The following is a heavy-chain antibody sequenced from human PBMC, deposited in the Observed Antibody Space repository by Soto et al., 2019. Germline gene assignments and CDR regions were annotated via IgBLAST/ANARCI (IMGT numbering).Heavy chain of an antibody. D-gene: IGHD3-3*01. J-gene: IGHJ6*02. V-gene: IGHV4-34*01. Sequence: SETLSLTCAVYGGSFSGYYWSWIRQPPGKGLEWIGEINHSGSTNYNPSLKSRVTISVDTSKNQFSLKLSSVTAADTAVYYCARGESPLTIFGVVITNTPYYYYGMDVWGQGTTVTVSS. CDR2: INHSGST. CDR1: GGSFSGYY. CDR3: ARGESPLTIFGVVITNTPYYYYGMDV.